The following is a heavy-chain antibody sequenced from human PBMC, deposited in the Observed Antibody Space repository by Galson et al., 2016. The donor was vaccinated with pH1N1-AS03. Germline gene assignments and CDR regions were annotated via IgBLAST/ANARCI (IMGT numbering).Heavy chain of an antibody. CDR1: GLSFSTYA. CDR3: AKAPLGSCTGALCYALDY. D-gene: IGHD2-8*02. Sequence: SLRLSCAASGLSFSTYAMSWVRQAPGGGLEWVSAISGSDSGTYITDSVKGRFAISRDNSKNTLYLQMNSLRAEDTAIYYCAKAPLGSCTGALCYALDYWGQGTLVTVPS. V-gene: IGHV3-23*01. J-gene: IGHJ4*02. CDR2: ISGSDSGT.